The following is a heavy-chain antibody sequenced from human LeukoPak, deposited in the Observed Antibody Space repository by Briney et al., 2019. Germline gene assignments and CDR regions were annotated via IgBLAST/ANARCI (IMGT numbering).Heavy chain of an antibody. Sequence: PSETLSLTCTVSGGSISGYYWSWIRRPPGMRLEWIGYIDDSGNTNYNPSLKSQVTISVDKSKNQFSLKLSFVTAADTAVYYCARDETYYYDSSGYLTIRAFDIWGQGTMVTVSS. D-gene: IGHD3-22*01. CDR2: IDDSGNT. CDR3: ARDETYYYDSSGYLTIRAFDI. J-gene: IGHJ3*02. V-gene: IGHV4-59*13. CDR1: GGSISGYY.